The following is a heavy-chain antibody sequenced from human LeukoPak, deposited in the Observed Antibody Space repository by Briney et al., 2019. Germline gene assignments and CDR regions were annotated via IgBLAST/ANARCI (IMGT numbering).Heavy chain of an antibody. Sequence: GGSLRLSCAASGFTFSNYWMHWVRQAPGKGLVWVSRINSNGSSTNYADSVKGRFTISRDNAKNTLYLQMSSLRAEDTAVYYCARVDSWSSIDSWGQGTLVTVSS. CDR3: ARVDSWSSIDS. CDR2: INSNGSST. J-gene: IGHJ4*02. CDR1: GFTFSNYW. D-gene: IGHD6-6*01. V-gene: IGHV3-74*01.